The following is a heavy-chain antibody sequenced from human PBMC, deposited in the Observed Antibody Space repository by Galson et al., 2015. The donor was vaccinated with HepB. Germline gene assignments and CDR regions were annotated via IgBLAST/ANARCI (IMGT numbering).Heavy chain of an antibody. Sequence: LSLTCTVSGGSISSSSYYWGWIRQPPGKGLEWIGSVYYSGDTHYNPSLKSRVTISVDTSKNQFSLKLSSVTAADTAVYFCARHLNYYGSGSYGAYYYYGMDVWGQGTTVTVSS. CDR3: ARHLNYYGSGSYGAYYYYGMDV. CDR2: VYYSGDT. J-gene: IGHJ6*02. CDR1: GGSISSSSYY. V-gene: IGHV4-39*01. D-gene: IGHD3-10*01.